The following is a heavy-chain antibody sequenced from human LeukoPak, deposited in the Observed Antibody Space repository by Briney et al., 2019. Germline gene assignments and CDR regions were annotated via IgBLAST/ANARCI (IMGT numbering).Heavy chain of an antibody. D-gene: IGHD6-13*01. Sequence: GGSLRLSCKASGFTFSNYGIHWVRQAPGKGLEWVAVISYDGSDKYYGDSVKGRFTIYRDNSKNTVSLQMNSLRPADTAVYYCAKVFKGVRVSWFYWYFDLWGRGTLVSVSS. CDR1: GFTFSNYG. CDR2: ISYDGSDK. V-gene: IGHV3-30*18. J-gene: IGHJ2*01. CDR3: AKVFKGVRVSWFYWYFDL.